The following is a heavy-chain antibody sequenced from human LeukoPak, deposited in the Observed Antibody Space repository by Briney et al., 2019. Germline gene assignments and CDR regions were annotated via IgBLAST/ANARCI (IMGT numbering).Heavy chain of an antibody. Sequence: PSETLSLTCTVSGYSISSGYYWDWIRQPPGKGLEWIGTIYHSGSTYYNPSLKSRVTISVDTSKNQFSLNLSSVTAADTAVYYCARVRYCSGGSCLDSWGQGTLVTVSS. J-gene: IGHJ4*02. D-gene: IGHD2-15*01. CDR3: ARVRYCSGGSCLDS. CDR1: GYSISSGYY. CDR2: IYHSGST. V-gene: IGHV4-38-2*02.